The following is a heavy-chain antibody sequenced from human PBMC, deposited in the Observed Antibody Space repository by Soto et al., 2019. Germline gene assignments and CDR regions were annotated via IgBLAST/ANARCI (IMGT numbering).Heavy chain of an antibody. Sequence: QVQLQQWGAGLLKPSETLSLTCAVYGGSFSGYYWSWIRQPPGKGLEWIGEINHSGSTNYNPSLKSRVTISVDTSKNQFSLKLSSVTAADTAVYYCARCGSTSCYFDYWGQGTLVTVSS. V-gene: IGHV4-34*01. D-gene: IGHD2-2*01. CDR2: INHSGST. J-gene: IGHJ4*02. CDR1: GGSFSGYY. CDR3: ARCGSTSCYFDY.